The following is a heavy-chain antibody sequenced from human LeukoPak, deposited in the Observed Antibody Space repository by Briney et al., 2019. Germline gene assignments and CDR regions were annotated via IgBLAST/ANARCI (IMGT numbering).Heavy chain of an antibody. CDR2: IHYSGRT. Sequence: PSETLSLTCSVSGGSINGDYWSWIRQTPGKGLEWIGYIHYSGRTSYNPSLKSRVTISVDTSKNQFSLKLSSVTAADTAVYYCARGDEFDYWGQGTLVNVSS. CDR3: ARGDEFDY. V-gene: IGHV4-59*12. CDR1: GGSINGDY. J-gene: IGHJ4*02.